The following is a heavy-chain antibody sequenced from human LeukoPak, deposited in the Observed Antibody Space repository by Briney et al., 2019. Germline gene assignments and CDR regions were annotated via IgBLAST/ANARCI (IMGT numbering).Heavy chain of an antibody. J-gene: IGHJ3*02. Sequence: PSETLSLTCTVSGGSISSSSYYWGWIRQPPGKGLEWIGSIYHSGSTYYNPSLKSRVTISVDTSKNQFSLKLSSVTAADTAVYYCARVLSWWMATTHDAFDIWGQGTMVTVSS. CDR1: GGSISSSSYY. CDR2: IYHSGST. V-gene: IGHV4-39*07. CDR3: ARVLSWWMATTHDAFDI. D-gene: IGHD5-24*01.